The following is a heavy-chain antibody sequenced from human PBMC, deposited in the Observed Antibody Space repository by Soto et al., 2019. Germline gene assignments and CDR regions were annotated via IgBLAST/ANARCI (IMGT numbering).Heavy chain of an antibody. Sequence: EVQLLESGGGLVQPGGSLRLSCAASGFTFSSYAMSWVRQAPGKRLEWVSAISGSGGSTYYADSVKGRFTISRDNSKNTLYLQMSSLRAEDTAVFYCAKELAAAGNYYYYYMDVWGKGTTVTVSS. CDR1: GFTFSSYA. CDR2: ISGSGGST. D-gene: IGHD6-13*01. V-gene: IGHV3-23*01. J-gene: IGHJ6*03. CDR3: AKELAAAGNYYYYYMDV.